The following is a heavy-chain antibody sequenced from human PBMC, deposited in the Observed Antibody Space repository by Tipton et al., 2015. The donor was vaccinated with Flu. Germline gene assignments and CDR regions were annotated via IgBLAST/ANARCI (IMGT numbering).Heavy chain of an antibody. J-gene: IGHJ5*02. D-gene: IGHD4-11*01. Sequence: TLSLTCAVSGYSIRSDYYWGWIRQPPGKGLEWIGNIFHTGSTYHNPSLKSRVTISINTSKNQFSLKVFSVTAADTAVYYCARRSYSNYVSEPKNWFDPWGQGTLVTVSS. CDR2: IFHTGST. CDR1: GYSIRSDYY. CDR3: ARRSYSNYVSEPKNWFDP. V-gene: IGHV4-38-2*01.